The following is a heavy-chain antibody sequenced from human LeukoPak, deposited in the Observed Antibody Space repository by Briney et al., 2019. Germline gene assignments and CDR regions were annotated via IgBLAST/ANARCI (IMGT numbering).Heavy chain of an antibody. V-gene: IGHV3-7*01. J-gene: IGHJ4*02. CDR1: GFTLENYW. CDR3: ARWAGVTDY. D-gene: IGHD5-18*01. Sequence: GGSLRLSCAASGFTLENYWMSWVRQAPGEGPEWVANIKQDGSVEHYLDSVKGRFTISRDNAKNSLILQMNSLRAEDTAVYYCARWAGVTDYWGQGTLVTVSS. CDR2: IKQDGSVE.